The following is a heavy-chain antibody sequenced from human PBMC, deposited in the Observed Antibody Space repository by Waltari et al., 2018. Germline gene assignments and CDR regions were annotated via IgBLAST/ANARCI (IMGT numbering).Heavy chain of an antibody. CDR1: GFSVSDNY. J-gene: IGHJ4*02. CDR2: IYSVGSP. CDR3: ATVPSSVHDY. Sequence: EVHLVESGGGLIQPGGSLRLSCAASGFSVSDNYMSWVRQAPGKGLEWVSIIYSVGSPKYADSVKGRFTISRDKSNNTLYLQMNSLIVDDTAVYYCATVPSSVHDYWGQGTLVTVSS. V-gene: IGHV3-53*01. D-gene: IGHD3-3*01.